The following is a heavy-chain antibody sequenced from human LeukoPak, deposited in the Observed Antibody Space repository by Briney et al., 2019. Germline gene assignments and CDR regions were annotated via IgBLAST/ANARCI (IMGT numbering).Heavy chain of an antibody. CDR1: GFTFSSYA. Sequence: PGGSLRLSCAASGFTFSSYALSSVRQAPGKGLEWVSAISGSGGSTYYADSVKGRFTISRDNSKNTLYLQMNSLRAEDTAVYYCAKDFYSDSSGYLSWGQGTLVTVSS. CDR3: AKDFYSDSSGYLS. V-gene: IGHV3-23*01. D-gene: IGHD3-22*01. J-gene: IGHJ4*02. CDR2: ISGSGGST.